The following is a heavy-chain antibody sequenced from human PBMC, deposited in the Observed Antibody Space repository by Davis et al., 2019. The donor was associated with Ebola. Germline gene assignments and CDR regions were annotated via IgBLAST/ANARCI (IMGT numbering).Heavy chain of an antibody. CDR1: ADSISDYY. Sequence: SQTLSPTCLLSADSISDYYWSWIRQAPGEGLQWIGCIHPGGSTPYNPSLKSRVTISVDTSKNQFSLKLSSVTAADTAVYYCARGVMVRGRGVDYWGQGTLVTVSS. CDR3: ARGVMVRGRGVDY. CDR2: IHPGGST. V-gene: IGHV4-59*01. J-gene: IGHJ4*02. D-gene: IGHD3-10*01.